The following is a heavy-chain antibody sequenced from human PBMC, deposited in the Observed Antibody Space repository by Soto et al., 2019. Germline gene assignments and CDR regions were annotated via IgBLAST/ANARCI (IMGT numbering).Heavy chain of an antibody. V-gene: IGHV3-15*01. D-gene: IGHD3-9*01. CDR1: GFTFSNAG. CDR3: TTGWGNGLRYFDPLY. CDR2: IKSKTDGGTT. J-gene: IGHJ4*02. Sequence: GGSLRLSCAASGFTFSNAGMSWVRLAPGKGLEWVGRIKSKTDGGTTDYAAPVKGRFTISRDDSKNTLYLQMNSLKTEDTAVYYCTTGWGNGLRYFDPLYWGRGTLDTVSS.